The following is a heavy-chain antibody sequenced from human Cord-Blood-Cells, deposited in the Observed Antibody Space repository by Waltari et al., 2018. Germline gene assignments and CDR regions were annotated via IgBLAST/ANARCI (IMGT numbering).Heavy chain of an antibody. D-gene: IGHD7-27*01. J-gene: IGHJ4*02. CDR3: ARALYWGSMDY. CDR2: ISSSGSTI. V-gene: IGHV3-48*03. Sequence: EVQLVESGGGLVQPGGSLRLSCAASGFTFSSYEMNWVRQAPGKGLEWVSYISSSGSTIYYAYSVKGRFTISRDNAKNSLYLQMNSLRAEDTAVYYCARALYWGSMDYWGQGTLVTVSS. CDR1: GFTFSSYE.